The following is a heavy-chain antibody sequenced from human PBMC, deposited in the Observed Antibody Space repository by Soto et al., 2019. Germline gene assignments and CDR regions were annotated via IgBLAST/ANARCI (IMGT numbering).Heavy chain of an antibody. CDR3: ARDRDDYGSGNYYNRIDF. J-gene: IGHJ4*02. V-gene: IGHV1-69*01. CDR2: IIPIFGTP. Sequence: QVQLVQSGAEVKKPGSSVKVSCKASGGIFSTYAISWLRQAPGQGLEWMGGIIPIFGTPYYAQRFQGRVTINADDSTSTAYMELSRLRSEDTAVYYFARDRDDYGSGNYYNRIDFWGQGPLVTFPS. CDR1: GGIFSTYA. D-gene: IGHD3-10*01.